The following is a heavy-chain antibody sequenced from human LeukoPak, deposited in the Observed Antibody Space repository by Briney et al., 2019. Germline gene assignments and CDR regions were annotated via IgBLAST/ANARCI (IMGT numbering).Heavy chain of an antibody. D-gene: IGHD1-26*01. Sequence: ASVKVSCNASGYTFTSYDINWVRQATAQGLEWMGWMNPNSGNTGYAQKFQGRVTMTRNTSISTAYMELSSLRSEDTAVYYCARQGGSYPTVDYWGQGTLVTVSS. V-gene: IGHV1-8*01. J-gene: IGHJ4*02. CDR3: ARQGGSYPTVDY. CDR2: MNPNSGNT. CDR1: GYTFTSYD.